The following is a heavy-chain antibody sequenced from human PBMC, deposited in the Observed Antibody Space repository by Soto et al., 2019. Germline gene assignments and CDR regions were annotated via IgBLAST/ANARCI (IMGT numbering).Heavy chain of an antibody. CDR2: IGRVSTYI. CDR1: GFPFSSFS. CDR3: ARVTAGSGSYQIDL. V-gene: IGHV3-21*02. D-gene: IGHD3-10*01. Sequence: QLVESGGGLVKPGGSLRLSCVASGFPFSSFSLNWIRQAPGKCLEWVSSIGRVSTYIYYADSVRGRFTVSRDNAKNSVYLQMNGLTAEDSGIYYCARVTAGSGSYQIDLWGQGTLVTVSS. J-gene: IGHJ4*02.